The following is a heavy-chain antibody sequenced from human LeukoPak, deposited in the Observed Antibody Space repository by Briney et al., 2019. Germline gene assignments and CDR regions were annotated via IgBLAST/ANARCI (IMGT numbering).Heavy chain of an antibody. CDR1: GYTFTSYD. J-gene: IGHJ4*02. CDR2: ISAYNGNT. CDR3: ARGVSSYGENDY. D-gene: IGHD4-17*01. V-gene: IGHV1-18*01. Sequence: ASVKVSCKASGYTFTSYDINWVRQATGQGLEWMGWISAYNGNTNYAQKLQGRVTMTTDTSTSTAYMELRSLRSDDTAVYYCARGVSSYGENDYWGQGTLVTVSS.